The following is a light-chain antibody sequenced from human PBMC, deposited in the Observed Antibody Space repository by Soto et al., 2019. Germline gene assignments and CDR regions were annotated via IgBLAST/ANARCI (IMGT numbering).Light chain of an antibody. CDR3: CSYTSSSAVL. CDR2: EVS. CDR1: SRDVGGYNY. V-gene: IGLV2-14*01. J-gene: IGLJ2*01. Sequence: QSALTQPASVSGSPGQSITISCTGTSRDVGGYNYVSWDQQHTGKAPKLMMYEVSNRPSGVSNRFSGSKSGTTASLTISGRQAEDEADYYCCSYTSSSAVLFGGGTKLTV.